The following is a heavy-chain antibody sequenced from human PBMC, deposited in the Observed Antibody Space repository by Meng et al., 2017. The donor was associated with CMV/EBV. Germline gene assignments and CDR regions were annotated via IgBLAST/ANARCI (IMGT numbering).Heavy chain of an antibody. Sequence: VYWIRQLPGEPREWLACIYWNGAQRYSPSLTGRLTITETPSKNQVILTMTNMHPVDTATYYCAHRRSLYSSCLAYWGQGTLVTVSS. CDR2: IYWNGAQ. J-gene: IGHJ4*02. CDR3: AHRRSLYSSCLAY. V-gene: IGHV2-5*01. D-gene: IGHD6-13*01.